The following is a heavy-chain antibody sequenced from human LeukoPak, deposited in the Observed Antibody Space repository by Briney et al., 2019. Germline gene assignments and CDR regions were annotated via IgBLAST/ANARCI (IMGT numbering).Heavy chain of an antibody. CDR3: AGFYYYDSSGYPF. CDR1: GFTFSSYA. V-gene: IGHV3-23*01. J-gene: IGHJ4*02. D-gene: IGHD3-22*01. CDR2: ISGSGGST. Sequence: GGSLRLSCAASGFTFSSYAMSWVRQAPGKGLEWVSAISGSGGSTYYADSVKGRFTISRDNSKNTLYLQMNSLRAEDTAVYYCAGFYYYDSSGYPFWGQGTLVTVSS.